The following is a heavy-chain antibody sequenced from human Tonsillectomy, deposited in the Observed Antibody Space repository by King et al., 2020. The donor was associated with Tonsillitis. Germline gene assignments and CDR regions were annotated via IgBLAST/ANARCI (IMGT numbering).Heavy chain of an antibody. Sequence: QLQESGPGLVKPSETLSLTCAVSGYSISSNYYWGWIRQPPGKGLEWIGSIYHSGSTYYNPSLKNRVTISVDTPKNQFSLKLSSVTAADTAVYFCARDMVETDAFDIWGQGTMVTVSS. V-gene: IGHV4-38-2*02. CDR3: ARDMVETDAFDI. CDR2: IYHSGST. J-gene: IGHJ3*02. CDR1: GYSISSNYY. D-gene: IGHD2-21*02.